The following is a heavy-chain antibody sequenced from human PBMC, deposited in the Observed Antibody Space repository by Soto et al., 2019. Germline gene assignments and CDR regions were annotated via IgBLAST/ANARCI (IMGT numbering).Heavy chain of an antibody. CDR1: AFTFSNYA. CDR3: AKRWSQQTVLILDY. D-gene: IGHD2-15*01. J-gene: IGHJ4*02. CDR2: ISGSGGST. V-gene: IGHV3-23*01. Sequence: GXSLRLSCAASAFTFSNYAIIWVGQAPGKGLEWVLAISGSGGSTYYADSVKGRFTNSRDNSKNTLYLRMNSLRDEDTAVYYCAKRWSQQTVLILDYWGQGTLVTVSS.